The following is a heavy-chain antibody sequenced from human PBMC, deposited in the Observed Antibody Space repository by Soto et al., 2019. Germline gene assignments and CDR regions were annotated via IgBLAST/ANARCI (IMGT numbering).Heavy chain of an antibody. J-gene: IGHJ5*02. CDR3: ARGGIVLVVVVSHWFDT. V-gene: IGHV4-38-2*01. D-gene: IGHD2-15*01. Sequence: SETLSLTCAVSGYSISSGYYWGWIRQPPGKGLEWIGSVYHSGSTYYKPSLKSRVTISVDTSKNQFSLKLSSVTAADTAVYYCARGGIVLVVVVSHWFDTGAREPWSPSPQ. CDR1: GYSISSGYY. CDR2: VYHSGST.